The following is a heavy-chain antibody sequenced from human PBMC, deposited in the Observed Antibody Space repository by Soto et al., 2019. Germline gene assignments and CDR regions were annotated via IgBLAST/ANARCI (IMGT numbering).Heavy chain of an antibody. CDR2: ISYDGSNK. D-gene: IGHD6-6*01. V-gene: IGHV3-30-3*01. CDR3: ARDRRLAARPDPAYYYYGMDV. Sequence: QVQLVESGGGVVQPGRSLRLSCAASGFTFSSYAMHWVRQAPGKGLEWVAVISYDGSNKYYADSVKGRFTIPRDNSKNTLYLQMNSLRAEDTAVYYCARDRRLAARPDPAYYYYGMDVWGQGTTVTVSS. CDR1: GFTFSSYA. J-gene: IGHJ6*02.